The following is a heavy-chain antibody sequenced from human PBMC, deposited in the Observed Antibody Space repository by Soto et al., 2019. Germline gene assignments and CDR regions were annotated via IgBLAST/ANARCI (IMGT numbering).Heavy chain of an antibody. CDR1: GYTFTSYD. J-gene: IGHJ3*01. D-gene: IGHD1-20*01. CDR2: MSPNTGTI. Sequence: ASVKVSCKASGYTFTSYDINWVRQATGQGPEWMGWMSPNTGTIVYAQKFQGRVTMTRNTSTSTAYMTLSSLRSEDTAVYYCARDRTRIKTYEALDLWGQGTTVTVSS. V-gene: IGHV1-8*01. CDR3: ARDRTRIKTYEALDL.